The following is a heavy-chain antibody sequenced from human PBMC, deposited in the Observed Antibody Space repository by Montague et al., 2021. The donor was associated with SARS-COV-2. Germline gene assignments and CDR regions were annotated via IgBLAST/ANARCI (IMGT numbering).Heavy chain of an antibody. J-gene: IGHJ4*02. CDR2: ISYDGSKK. D-gene: IGHD6-13*01. V-gene: IGHV3-30*04. CDR1: GFTCSTYP. Sequence: SRRLSCAASGFTCSTYPMHWVRQAPGKGLEWLVVISYDGSKKDYADSVKGRFTISRDNSENMLYLQMNSLRAEDTAVYYCAKEQYSSSWSDFDYWGQGTVVAVSS. CDR3: AKEQYSSSWSDFDY.